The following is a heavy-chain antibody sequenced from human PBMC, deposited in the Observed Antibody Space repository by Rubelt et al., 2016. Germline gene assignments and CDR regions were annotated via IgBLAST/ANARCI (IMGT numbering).Heavy chain of an antibody. J-gene: IGHJ4*02. CDR2: INHSGST. V-gene: IGHV4-34*01. Sequence: QVQLQQWGAGLLKPSETLSLTCAVYGGSFSGYYWSWIRQPPGKGLEWIGEINHSGSTNYNPSLRSRVTRSVDTSKSSVSRKLSSVTAADTAVYYCARGVLFRKTYQRPRYWGQGTLVTVSS. CDR1: GGSFSGYY. CDR3: ARGVLFRKTYQRPRY. D-gene: IGHD1-14*01.